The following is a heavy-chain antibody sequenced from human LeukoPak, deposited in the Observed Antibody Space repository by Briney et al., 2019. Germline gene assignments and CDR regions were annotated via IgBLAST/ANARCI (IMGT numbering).Heavy chain of an antibody. CDR1: GLIFTNYV. Sequence: PGESLRLSCAASGLIFTNYVMSWVRQAPGKGLEWVASIVASYVGTYYVDSVKGRFVVSRDNSKNTLYLQMDRLRLEDAAMYFCARGRAAGLLDWFDPWGPGTLVTVSS. CDR3: ARGRAAGLLDWFDP. J-gene: IGHJ5*02. CDR2: IVASYVGT. V-gene: IGHV3-23*01. D-gene: IGHD6-19*01.